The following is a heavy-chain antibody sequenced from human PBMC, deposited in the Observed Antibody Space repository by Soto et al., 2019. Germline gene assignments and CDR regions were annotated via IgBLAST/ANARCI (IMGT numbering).Heavy chain of an antibody. CDR3: ARHLSIMNYDSSGYYSYYFDY. CDR2: INHSGST. Sequence: SETLSLTCAVYGGSFSGYYWSWIRQPPGKGLEWIGEINHSGSTYYNPSLKSRVTISVDTSKNQFSLKLSSVTAADTAVYYCARHLSIMNYDSSGYYSYYFDYWGQGTLVTVSS. V-gene: IGHV4-34*01. D-gene: IGHD3-22*01. J-gene: IGHJ4*02. CDR1: GGSFSGYY.